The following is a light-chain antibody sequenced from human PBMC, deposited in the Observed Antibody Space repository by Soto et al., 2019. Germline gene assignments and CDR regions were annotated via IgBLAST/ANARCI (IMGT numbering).Light chain of an antibody. V-gene: IGKV3-15*01. CDR2: DAS. CDR1: QNIRSS. Sequence: EVVMTQSPASLSASPGERVTLSCRASQNIRSSLAWYQQRPGQAPRLLIYDASTRATGIPPRFSGGGSGTEFTVTISSMQPEDFASYYCQQFYTYPITFGQGTRLDI. J-gene: IGKJ5*01. CDR3: QQFYTYPIT.